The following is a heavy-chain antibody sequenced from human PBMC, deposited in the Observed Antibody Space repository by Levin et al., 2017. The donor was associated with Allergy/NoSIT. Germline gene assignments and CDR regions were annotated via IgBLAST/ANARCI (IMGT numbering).Heavy chain of an antibody. CDR2: IIPIFGTA. V-gene: IGHV1-69*01. Sequence: KISCKASGGTFSSYAISWVRQAPGQGLEWMGGIIPIFGTANYAQKFQGRVTITADESTSTAYMELSSLRSEDTAVYYCARGHSSSIRPRYYFDYWGQGTLVTVSS. CDR3: ARGHSSSIRPRYYFDY. D-gene: IGHD6-6*01. J-gene: IGHJ4*02. CDR1: GGTFSSYA.